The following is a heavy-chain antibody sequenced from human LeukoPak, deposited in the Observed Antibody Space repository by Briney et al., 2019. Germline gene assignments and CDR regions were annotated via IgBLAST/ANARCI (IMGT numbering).Heavy chain of an antibody. J-gene: IGHJ6*04. D-gene: IGHD3-10*02. Sequence: PGGSLRLSCAASGFTFSSYEMNWVRQAPGKGLEWVSYISSSGSTIYYADSVKGRFAISRDNAKNSLYLQMNSLRAEDTAVYYCAELGITMTGGVWGKGTTVTISS. CDR2: ISSSGSTI. CDR3: AELGITMTGGV. CDR1: GFTFSSYE. V-gene: IGHV3-48*03.